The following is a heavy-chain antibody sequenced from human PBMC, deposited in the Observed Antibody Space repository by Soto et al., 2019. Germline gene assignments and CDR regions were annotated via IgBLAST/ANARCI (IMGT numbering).Heavy chain of an antibody. Sequence: GGSLRLSCAASGFTFSSYAMSWVRQAPGKGLEWVSAISGSGGSTYYADSVKGRFTISRDNSKNTLYLQMNSLRAEDTAVYYCAKDQAELFYDYYYYGMDVWGQGTTVTVSS. CDR2: ISGSGGST. J-gene: IGHJ6*02. D-gene: IGHD1-7*01. V-gene: IGHV3-23*01. CDR3: AKDQAELFYDYYYYGMDV. CDR1: GFTFSSYA.